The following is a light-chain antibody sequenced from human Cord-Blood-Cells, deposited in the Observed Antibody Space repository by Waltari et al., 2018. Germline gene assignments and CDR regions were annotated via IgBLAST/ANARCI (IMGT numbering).Light chain of an antibody. CDR3: QQYYTRIT. V-gene: IGKV4-1*01. CDR2: WAS. J-gene: IGKJ3*01. Sequence: DIVMTQSPDSLAVSLGERATINCKSRQSVLYSSNNKNYLAWYQQKPGQPPKLLIYWASTRESGVPDRFSGSGSGTDFTLTISSLQAEDVAVYYCQQYYTRITFGPGTKVDIK. CDR1: QSVLYSSNNKNY.